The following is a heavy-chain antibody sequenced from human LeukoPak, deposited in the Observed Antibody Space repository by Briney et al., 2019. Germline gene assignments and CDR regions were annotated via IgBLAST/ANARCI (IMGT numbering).Heavy chain of an antibody. Sequence: PGGSLRLSCAASGFTFSNAWMSWVRQAPGKGLEWVGRIKSKTDGGTTDYAAPVKGRFTISRDDSKNTLYLQMNSLKTEDTAVYYCTTRYCSSTSCFDYWGQGTLVTVSS. CDR1: GFTFSNAW. CDR3: TTRYCSSTSCFDY. J-gene: IGHJ4*02. CDR2: IKSKTDGGTT. V-gene: IGHV3-15*01. D-gene: IGHD2-2*01.